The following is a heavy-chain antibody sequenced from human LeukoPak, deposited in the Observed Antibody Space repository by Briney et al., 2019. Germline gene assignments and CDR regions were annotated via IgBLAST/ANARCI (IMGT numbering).Heavy chain of an antibody. J-gene: IGHJ3*02. CDR2: ISSSSSYI. V-gene: IGHV3-21*01. Sequence: GGSLRLSCAPSGFTFSSYSMNWVRQAPGKGLEWVSSISSSSSYIYYADSVKGRFTISRDNAKDSLYLQMNSLRAEDTAVYYCARASGSNPHFDWLADDAFDIWGQGTMVTVSS. CDR1: GFTFSSYS. CDR3: ARASGSNPHFDWLADDAFDI. D-gene: IGHD3-9*01.